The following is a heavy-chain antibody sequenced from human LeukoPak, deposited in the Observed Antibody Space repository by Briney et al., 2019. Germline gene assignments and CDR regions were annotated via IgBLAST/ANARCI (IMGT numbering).Heavy chain of an antibody. J-gene: IGHJ4*02. Sequence: GGSLRLSCAISGFSITSYGTSWVRQAPGKGLEWVSGISGSGFSTNYADSVKGRFTISRDNSENTLYLQMSSLRAEDTAVYYCAKRGPRGFCRGTICHRAFDIWGQGTPVTVSS. CDR2: ISGSGFST. CDR1: GFSITSYG. CDR3: AKRGPRGFCRGTICHRAFDI. V-gene: IGHV3-23*05. D-gene: IGHD4/OR15-4a*01.